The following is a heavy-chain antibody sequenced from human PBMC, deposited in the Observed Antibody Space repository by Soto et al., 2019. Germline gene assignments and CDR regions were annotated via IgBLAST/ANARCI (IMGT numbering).Heavy chain of an antibody. CDR1: GYSFTSYW. J-gene: IGHJ6*02. D-gene: IGHD6-19*01. CDR3: ARQEGSGWSRGWRYYYYYGMDV. CDR2: IYPGDSDT. V-gene: IGHV5-51*01. Sequence: LGESLKISCKGSGYSFTSYWIGWVRQMPGKGLEWMGIIYPGDSDTRYSPSFQGQVTISADKSISTAYLQWSSLKASDTAMYYCARQEGSGWSRGWRYYYYYGMDVWDQGTTVTVSS.